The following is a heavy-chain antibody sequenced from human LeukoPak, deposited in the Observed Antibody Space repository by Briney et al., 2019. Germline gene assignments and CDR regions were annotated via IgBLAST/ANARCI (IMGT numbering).Heavy chain of an antibody. CDR3: ARPVYSSGWVWAFDI. CDR2: MNPNSGNT. D-gene: IGHD6-19*01. Sequence: ASVKVSCKASGYTFTSYDINWVRQATGQGLEWMGWMNPNSGNTGYAQKFQGRVTITRNTSISTAYMELSSLRSEDTAVYYCARPVYSSGWVWAFDIWGQGTMVTVSS. CDR1: GYTFTSYD. J-gene: IGHJ3*02. V-gene: IGHV1-8*03.